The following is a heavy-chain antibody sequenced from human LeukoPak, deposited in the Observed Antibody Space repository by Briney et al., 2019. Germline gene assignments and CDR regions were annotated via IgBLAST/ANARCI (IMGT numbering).Heavy chain of an antibody. CDR2: IYYSGST. CDR3: ARANSSGWYVGPYYFDY. D-gene: IGHD6-19*01. J-gene: IGHJ4*02. Sequence: SETLSLTCTVSGGSISSSSYYWGWIRQPPGKGLEWIGSIYYSGSTCYNPSLKSRVTISVDTSKNQFSLKLSSVTAADTAVYYCARANSSGWYVGPYYFDYWGQGTLVTVSS. V-gene: IGHV4-39*07. CDR1: GGSISSSSYY.